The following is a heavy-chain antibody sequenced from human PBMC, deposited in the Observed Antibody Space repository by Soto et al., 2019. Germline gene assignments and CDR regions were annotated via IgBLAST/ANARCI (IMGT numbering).Heavy chain of an antibody. J-gene: IGHJ3*02. CDR1: GYTFTGYY. Sequence: ASVKVSCKASGYTFTGYYMHWVRQAPGRGLEWMGWINPNSGGTNYAQKFQGWVTMTRDTSISTAYMELSRLRSDDTAVYYCARVRDSSGYKNVPDAFDIWGQGTMVTVSS. V-gene: IGHV1-2*04. D-gene: IGHD3-22*01. CDR3: ARVRDSSGYKNVPDAFDI. CDR2: INPNSGGT.